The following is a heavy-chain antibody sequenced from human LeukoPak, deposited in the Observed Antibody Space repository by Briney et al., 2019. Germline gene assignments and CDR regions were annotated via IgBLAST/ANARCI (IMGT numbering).Heavy chain of an antibody. CDR3: AKADEYYDYVWGSYRPHKFDY. D-gene: IGHD3-16*02. CDR1: GFTFSSYG. J-gene: IGHJ4*02. Sequence: GGSLRLSCAASGFTFSSYGMHRVRQAPGKGLEWVAFIRYDGSDKYYADSVKGRFTISRDNSKNTLYLQMNSLRAEDTAVYYCAKADEYYDYVWGSYRPHKFDYWGQGTLVTVSS. V-gene: IGHV3-30*02. CDR2: IRYDGSDK.